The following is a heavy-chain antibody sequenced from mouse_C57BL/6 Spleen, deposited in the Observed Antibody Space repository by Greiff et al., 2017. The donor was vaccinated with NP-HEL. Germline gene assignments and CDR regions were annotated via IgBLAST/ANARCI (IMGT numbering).Heavy chain of an antibody. J-gene: IGHJ4*01. Sequence: EVMLVESEGGLVQPGSSMKLSCTASGFTFSDYYMAWVRQVPEKGLEWVANINYDGSSTYYLDSLKSRFIISRDNAKNILYLQMSSLKSEDTATYYCAREGDRYAMDYWGQGTSVTVSS. CDR3: AREGDRYAMDY. CDR2: INYDGSST. V-gene: IGHV5-16*01. CDR1: GFTFSDYY. D-gene: IGHD3-3*01.